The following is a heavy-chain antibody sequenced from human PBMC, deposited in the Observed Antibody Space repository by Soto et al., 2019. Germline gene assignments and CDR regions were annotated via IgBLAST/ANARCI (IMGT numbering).Heavy chain of an antibody. CDR2: VDYSGTA. CDR3: ARADTAMTTPFDY. D-gene: IGHD5-18*01. V-gene: IGHV4-59*12. CDR1: GGSISNFY. Sequence: PEETLSLTCTVSGGSISNFYWSWIRQPPGKGLEWIGYVDYSGTANYNPSLKSRVSMSVDTSKNQLSLKVTSVTAADTAMYYCARADTAMTTPFDYWGQGTLVTVSS. J-gene: IGHJ4*02.